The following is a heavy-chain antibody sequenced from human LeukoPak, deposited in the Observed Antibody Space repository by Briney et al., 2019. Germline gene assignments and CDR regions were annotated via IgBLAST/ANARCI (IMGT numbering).Heavy chain of an antibody. CDR1: GGSISSYY. D-gene: IGHD3-22*01. CDR2: IYTSGST. CDR3: ARDGITYYYDSSGYYGYYGMDV. Sequence: SETLSLTCTVSGGSISSYYWSWIRQPAGKGLEWIGRIYTSGSTNYNPSLKSRVTMPVDTSKNQFSLKLSSVTAADTAVYYCARDGITYYYDSSGYYGYYGMDVWGQGTTVTVSS. V-gene: IGHV4-4*07. J-gene: IGHJ6*02.